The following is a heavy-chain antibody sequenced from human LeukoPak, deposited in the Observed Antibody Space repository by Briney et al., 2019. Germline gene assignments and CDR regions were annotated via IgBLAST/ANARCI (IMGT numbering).Heavy chain of an antibody. CDR3: ERDPSDYEWQRGWYRDF. D-gene: IGHD6-19*01. Sequence: PGGSLTLSCAAPGFRLSNYGMSWYRQTPGKGLEWVSTINTRADETHYADSVRGRFTIFRDNSKSTLALHMSNLRVEDTAVYYCERDPSDYEWQRGWYRDFWGRGSQVTVSS. CDR1: GFRLSNYG. J-gene: IGHJ4*01. V-gene: IGHV3-23*01. CDR2: INTRADET.